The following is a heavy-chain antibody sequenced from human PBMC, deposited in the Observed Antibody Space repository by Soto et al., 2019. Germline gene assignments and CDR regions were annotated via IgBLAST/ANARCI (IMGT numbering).Heavy chain of an antibody. Sequence: EVQMLASGGGLGQPGGSLRLSCAASGFKFSNYAMSWVRQAPGKGLEWVSYITSSGDSTYYADSVKGRFTVSRDNAKNSLFLQMNGLRDEDTAVYYCARLPKGSTVTSWGQGTLVTVSS. CDR1: GFKFSNYA. V-gene: IGHV3-48*02. D-gene: IGHD4-17*01. CDR3: ARLPKGSTVTS. J-gene: IGHJ4*02. CDR2: ITSSGDST.